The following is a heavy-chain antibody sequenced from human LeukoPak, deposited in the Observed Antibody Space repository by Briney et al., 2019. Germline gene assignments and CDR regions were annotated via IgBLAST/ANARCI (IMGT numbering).Heavy chain of an antibody. D-gene: IGHD3-9*01. CDR2: IKQDGSEK. Sequence: QTGGSLRLSCAASGFTFSSYWMSWVRQAPGKGLEWVANIKQDGSEKYYVDSVKGRFTISRDNAKNSLYLQMNSLRAEDTAVYYCARDRLTGYSNWFDPWGQGTLVTVSS. J-gene: IGHJ5*02. CDR3: ARDRLTGYSNWFDP. CDR1: GFTFSSYW. V-gene: IGHV3-7*01.